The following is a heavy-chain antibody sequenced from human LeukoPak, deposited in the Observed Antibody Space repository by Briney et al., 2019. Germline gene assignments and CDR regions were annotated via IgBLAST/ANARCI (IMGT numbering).Heavy chain of an antibody. D-gene: IGHD6-19*01. Sequence: ASVKVSCKASGGTFSSYAISWVRQAPGQGLEWMGGIIPIFGTANYAQKFQGRVTMTRDTSTSTVYMELSSLRSEDTAVYYCARVAVAGTGGYFDYWGQGTLVTVSS. J-gene: IGHJ4*02. CDR3: ARVAVAGTGGYFDY. V-gene: IGHV1-69*05. CDR2: IIPIFGTA. CDR1: GGTFSSYA.